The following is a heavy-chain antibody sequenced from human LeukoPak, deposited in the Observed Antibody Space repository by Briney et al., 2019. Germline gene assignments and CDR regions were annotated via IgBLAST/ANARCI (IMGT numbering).Heavy chain of an antibody. D-gene: IGHD6-19*01. Sequence: SQTLSLTCVISRDSVSSNSAAWNWIRQSPSRGLEWLGRTYYRSKWYNDYAISVKSRITINPDTSKNQFSLQLNSVTPDDTAVYYCASALRTSGWYGYNWFDPWGQGTLVIVSS. CDR1: RDSVSSNSAA. CDR3: ASALRTSGWYGYNWFDP. CDR2: TYYRSKWYN. J-gene: IGHJ5*02. V-gene: IGHV6-1*01.